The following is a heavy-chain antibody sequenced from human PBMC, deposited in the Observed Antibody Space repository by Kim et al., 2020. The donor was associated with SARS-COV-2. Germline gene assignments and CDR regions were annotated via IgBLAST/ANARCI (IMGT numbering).Heavy chain of an antibody. CDR3: TRTPTFYDILTDFGGDAFDI. CDR1: GFTFSDSG. D-gene: IGHD3-9*01. J-gene: IGHJ3*02. Sequence: GGSLRLSCAASGFTFSDSGIHWVRQASGKGLEWVGRIRSKTNTYATAYAASVKGRFTISRDDSKNTAYLQMNSLKTEDTAVYYCTRTPTFYDILTDFGGDAFDIWGQGTVVTVSS. V-gene: IGHV3-73*01. CDR2: IRSKTNTYAT.